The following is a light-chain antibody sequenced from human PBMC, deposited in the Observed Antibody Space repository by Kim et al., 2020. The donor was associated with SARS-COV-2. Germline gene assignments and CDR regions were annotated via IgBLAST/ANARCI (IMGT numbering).Light chain of an antibody. Sequence: EIVLTQSPGTLSLSPGERATLSCRASQSVSSNSLAWYQQRPGQAPRLLIYGASSRATGIADTFSGSGSGTDFTLTISRLDPEDFAVYYCQQYGNSPITFGQGTRLEIK. CDR2: GAS. CDR1: QSVSSNS. CDR3: QQYGNSPIT. J-gene: IGKJ5*01. V-gene: IGKV3-20*01.